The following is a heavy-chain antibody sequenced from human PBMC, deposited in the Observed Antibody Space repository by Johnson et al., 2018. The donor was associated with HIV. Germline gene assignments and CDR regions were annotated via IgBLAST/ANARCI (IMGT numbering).Heavy chain of an antibody. CDR3: AKDAGWSIVGATDGRDAFDI. CDR1: GFSFSRYG. Sequence: QVQLVESGGGVVQPGRSLRLSCAASGFSFSRYGMHWVRQAPGKGLQWVAFIRYDGSNKYYVDSVQGRFTISRDNSKNTVYLQMNNLRAEDTAVYYCAKDAGWSIVGATDGRDAFDIWGQGAMVTVSS. D-gene: IGHD1-26*01. CDR2: IRYDGSNK. V-gene: IGHV3-30*02. J-gene: IGHJ3*02.